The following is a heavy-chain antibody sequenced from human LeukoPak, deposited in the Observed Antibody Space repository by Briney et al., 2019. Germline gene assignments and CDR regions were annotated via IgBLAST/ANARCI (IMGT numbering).Heavy chain of an antibody. CDR1: GGSISSYY. CDR2: IYYSGST. V-gene: IGHV4-59*01. Sequence: PSETLSLTCTVSGGSISSYYWSWIRQPPGKGLEWIGYIYYSGSTNYNPSLKSRVTISVDTSKNQFSLKLSSVTAADTAVYYCARRLGAVAGFYYYGMDVWGKGTTVTVSS. CDR3: ARRLGAVAGFYYYGMDV. J-gene: IGHJ6*04. D-gene: IGHD6-19*01.